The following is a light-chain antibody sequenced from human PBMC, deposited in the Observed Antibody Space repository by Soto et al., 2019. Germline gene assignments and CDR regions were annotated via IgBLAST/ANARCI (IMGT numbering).Light chain of an antibody. CDR1: QRVLVSSMNENC. CDR3: QQCYSPPWT. Sequence: DIVMTQSPASLAVSLGEMAAIKGKSSQRVLVSSMNENCLGWYQQKPGQPPKLLIYWASTRASGVPDRFSCSGSGTDFTLNITNLQAEDVALYYCQQCYSPPWTFGQGTKVEIK. J-gene: IGKJ1*01. V-gene: IGKV4-1*01. CDR2: WAS.